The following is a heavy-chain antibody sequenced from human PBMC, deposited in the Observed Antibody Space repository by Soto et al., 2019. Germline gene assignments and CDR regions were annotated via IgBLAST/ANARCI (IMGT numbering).Heavy chain of an antibody. CDR3: VRGRTYYDFWSGHRFDY. J-gene: IGHJ4*02. D-gene: IGHD3-3*01. CDR2: INHSGST. CDR1: GGSFSGYY. V-gene: IGHV4-34*01. Sequence: SETLSLTCAVYGGSFSGYYWSWIRQPPGKGLEWIGEINHSGSTNYNPSLKSRVTISVDTSKNQFSLKLSSVTAADTAVYYCVRGRTYYDFWSGHRFDYWGQGTLVTVSS.